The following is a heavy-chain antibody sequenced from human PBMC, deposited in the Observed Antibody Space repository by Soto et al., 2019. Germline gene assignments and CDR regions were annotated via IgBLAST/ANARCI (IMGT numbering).Heavy chain of an antibody. CDR2: INAGNGNT. V-gene: IGHV1-3*05. D-gene: IGHD2-21*02. CDR3: ARSIVLVTALDY. CDR1: EYTFTSYA. J-gene: IGHJ4*02. Sequence: QVQLVQSGAEEKKPGASVKVSCKASEYTFTSYAMHWVRQAPGQRLEWMGWINAGNGNTKYSQKFQGRVTITRDTSASTAYMELSSLRSEDTAVYYCARSIVLVTALDYWGQGTLVTVSS.